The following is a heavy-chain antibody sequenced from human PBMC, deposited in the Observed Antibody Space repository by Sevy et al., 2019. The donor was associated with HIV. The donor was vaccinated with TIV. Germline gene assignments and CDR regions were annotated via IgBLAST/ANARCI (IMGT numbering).Heavy chain of an antibody. Sequence: GGSLRLSCVASGFTFSSNGIHWVRQAPGKGLEWVAVISHDGSNKYYADSVKGRFTISRENSKNTLNLQMNSLRAEETAVYYCSKDLSYVWCGRSLLDCWGQGTLVTVSS. CDR2: ISHDGSNK. D-gene: IGHD3-3*01. CDR3: SKDLSYVWCGRSLLDC. CDR1: GFTFSSNG. V-gene: IGHV3-30*18. J-gene: IGHJ4*02.